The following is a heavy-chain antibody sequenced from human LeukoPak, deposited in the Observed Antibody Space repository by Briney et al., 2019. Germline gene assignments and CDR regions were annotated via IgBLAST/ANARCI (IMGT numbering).Heavy chain of an antibody. V-gene: IGHV1-2*02. CDR3: ARVRSYYYGMDV. CDR2: INPNSGGT. Sequence: ASVKVSCKVSGCTFTDNYIHWVRQAPGQGLEWMGWINPNSGGTNYAQRFQGRVTVTGDTSISTAYIELSRLTSDDTAVYYCARVRSYYYGMDVWGQGTTVTVSS. J-gene: IGHJ6*02. CDR1: GCTFTDNY.